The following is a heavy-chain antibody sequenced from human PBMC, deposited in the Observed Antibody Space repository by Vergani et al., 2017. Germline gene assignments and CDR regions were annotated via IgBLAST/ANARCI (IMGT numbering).Heavy chain of an antibody. V-gene: IGHV4-34*01. J-gene: IGHJ4*02. CDR3: ARGRGSGYYYGNPPLFDY. Sequence: QVQLQQWGAGLLKPSETLSLTCAVYGGSFSGYYWSWIRQHPGKGLEWIGEINHSGSTNYNPSLKSRVTISVDTSKNQFSLKLSSVTAADTAVYYCARGRGSGYYYGNPPLFDYWGQGTLVTVSS. D-gene: IGHD3-22*01. CDR1: GGSFSGYY. CDR2: INHSGST.